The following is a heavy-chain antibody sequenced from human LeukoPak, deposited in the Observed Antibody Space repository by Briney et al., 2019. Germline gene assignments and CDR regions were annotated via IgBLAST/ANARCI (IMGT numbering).Heavy chain of an antibody. V-gene: IGHV3-30*18. Sequence: PGGSLRLSCAASGFTFSSYGMHWVRQAPGKGLEWVAVISYDGSNKYYADSVKGRFTISRGNSKNTLYLKMNSLRAEDTAVYYCAKDASYYCSSTSCLFDYWGQGTLVTVSS. CDR1: GFTFSSYG. J-gene: IGHJ4*02. CDR3: AKDASYYCSSTSCLFDY. CDR2: ISYDGSNK. D-gene: IGHD2-2*01.